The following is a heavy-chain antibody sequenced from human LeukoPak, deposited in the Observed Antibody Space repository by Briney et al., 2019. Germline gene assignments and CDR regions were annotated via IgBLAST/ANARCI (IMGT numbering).Heavy chain of an antibody. J-gene: IGHJ4*02. CDR3: ARDGDYHYFDY. CDR2: IYTSGST. V-gene: IGHV4-4*07. CDR1: GDSISSYY. Sequence: PSETLSPTCTVSGDSISSYYWSWIRQPAGKGLEWIGRIYTSGSTNYNPSLKSRVTMSVDTSKNQFSLKLTSVTAADTAVYYCARDGDYHYFDYWGQGTLVTVSS. D-gene: IGHD4-17*01.